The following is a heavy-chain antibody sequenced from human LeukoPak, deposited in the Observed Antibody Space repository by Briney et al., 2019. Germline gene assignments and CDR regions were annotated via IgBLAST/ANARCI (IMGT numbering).Heavy chain of an antibody. CDR1: GYTFINYA. D-gene: IGHD6-13*01. V-gene: IGHV7-4-1*02. Sequence: ASVTDSFMASGYTFINYAMNWVRQAPGQGREGMGWINTNTGNPTYVQGFRGRFVFSLDISVSTAYLQISRLKAEDTAVYYCARTGQQLYYYYIDVWGKGTTVTVSS. CDR2: INTNTGNP. J-gene: IGHJ6*03. CDR3: ARTGQQLYYYYIDV.